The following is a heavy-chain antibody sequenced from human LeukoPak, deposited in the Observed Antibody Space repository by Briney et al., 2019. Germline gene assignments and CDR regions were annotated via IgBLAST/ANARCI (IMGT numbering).Heavy chain of an antibody. Sequence: HPGRSLRLSCAASGFTFSSYAMHWVRQAPGKGLEWVAVISYDGSNKYYADSVKGRFTISRDNSKNTLYLQMNSLRAEDAAVYYCAKGDGIVGATPTYGMDVWGQGTTVTVSS. D-gene: IGHD1-26*01. CDR1: GFTFSSYA. V-gene: IGHV3-30-3*01. CDR2: ISYDGSNK. J-gene: IGHJ6*02. CDR3: AKGDGIVGATPTYGMDV.